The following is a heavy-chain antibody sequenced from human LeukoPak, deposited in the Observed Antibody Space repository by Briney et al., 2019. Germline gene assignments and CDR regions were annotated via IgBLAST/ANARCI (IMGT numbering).Heavy chain of an antibody. CDR3: ARVIVATILQSPCFDY. D-gene: IGHD5-12*01. Sequence: ASVKVSCKASGYTFTAYYMHWVRQAPGQGLEWMGWINPNSGGTNYAQKFQGRVTMTRDTSISTAYMELSRLRSDDTAVYYCARVIVATILQSPCFDYWGQGTLVTVSS. CDR1: GYTFTAYY. J-gene: IGHJ4*02. CDR2: INPNSGGT. V-gene: IGHV1-2*02.